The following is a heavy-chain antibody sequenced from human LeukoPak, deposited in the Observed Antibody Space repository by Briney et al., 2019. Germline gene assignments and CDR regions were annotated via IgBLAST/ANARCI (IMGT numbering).Heavy chain of an antibody. D-gene: IGHD3-22*01. CDR2: IIPIFGTA. Sequence: SVKVSCKASGGTFSSYAISWVRQAPGQGLEWMGGIIPIFGTANYAQKFQGKVTITADESTYTAYMELSSLRSEDTAVYYCARGWDYDSGGRPTAYVYWGQGTLVSVSS. V-gene: IGHV1-69*13. J-gene: IGHJ4*02. CDR3: ARGWDYDSGGRPTAYVY. CDR1: GGTFSSYA.